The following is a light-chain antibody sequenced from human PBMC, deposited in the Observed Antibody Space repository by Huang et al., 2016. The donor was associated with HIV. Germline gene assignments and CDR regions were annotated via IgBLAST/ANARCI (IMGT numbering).Light chain of an antibody. J-gene: IGKJ4*01. Sequence: IILTQSPATLSVSPGEGATLSSRASQSIGTNLAWYQQGPGQAPRLLVYGASTRATVVPVRFSGSGSGTQFNLTLSSLQSEDFATYYCQHYSNWPPLTFGGGTKVDI. CDR2: GAS. CDR3: QHYSNWPPLT. V-gene: IGKV3-15*01. CDR1: QSIGTN.